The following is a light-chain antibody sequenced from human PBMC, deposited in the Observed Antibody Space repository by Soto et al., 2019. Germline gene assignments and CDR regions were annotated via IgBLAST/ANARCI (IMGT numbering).Light chain of an antibody. CDR2: AAS. V-gene: IGKV1-39*01. CDR1: QSISNS. J-gene: IGKJ5*01. Sequence: DIQMTQSPSSLSPSVGDRVTITCRASQSISNSLSWYQQKPGQAPKLLIYAASSLPSGVPSRFNGSGYGTDFTLTISSLQPEDFATYYCQETHGSFAQGTRLEIK. CDR3: QETHGS.